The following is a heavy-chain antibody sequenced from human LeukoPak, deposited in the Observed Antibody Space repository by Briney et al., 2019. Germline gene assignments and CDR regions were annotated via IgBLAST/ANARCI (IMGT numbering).Heavy chain of an antibody. CDR2: ISGSGGST. D-gene: IGHD5-18*01. Sequence: PGGSLRLSCAASGFTFSSYAMSWVRQAPGKGLEWVSAISGSGGSTYYADSVKGRFTISRDDSKNTLYLQMNSLRAEDTAVYYCAKDAYGGYSYGLIDYWGQGTLVTVSS. CDR3: AKDAYGGYSYGLIDY. J-gene: IGHJ4*02. V-gene: IGHV3-23*01. CDR1: GFTFSSYA.